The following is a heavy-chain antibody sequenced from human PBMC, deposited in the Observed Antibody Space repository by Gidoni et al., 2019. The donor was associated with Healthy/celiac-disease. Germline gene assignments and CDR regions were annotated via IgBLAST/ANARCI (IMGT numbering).Heavy chain of an antibody. Sequence: TTSRDNSKNTLYLQMNSLRAEDTAVYYCAKRFLEWQFFDYWGQGTLVTVSS. J-gene: IGHJ4*02. D-gene: IGHD3-3*01. CDR3: AKRFLEWQFFDY. V-gene: IGHV3-23*01.